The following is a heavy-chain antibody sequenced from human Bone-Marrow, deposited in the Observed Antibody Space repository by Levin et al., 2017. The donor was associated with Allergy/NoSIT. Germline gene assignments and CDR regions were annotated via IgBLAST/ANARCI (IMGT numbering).Heavy chain of an antibody. D-gene: IGHD6-19*01. V-gene: IGHV3-53*01. CDR2: IYSDGST. CDR3: ARDPYSSGWYRSWFDP. CDR1: GFTVSSTY. Sequence: LSLTCAASGFTVSSTYMSWVRQAPGKGLEWISVIYSDGSTYYADSVKGRFTISRDNSKNTLYLQMNSLRAEDTAIYYCARDPYSSGWYRSWFDPWGQGTLVTVSS. J-gene: IGHJ5*02.